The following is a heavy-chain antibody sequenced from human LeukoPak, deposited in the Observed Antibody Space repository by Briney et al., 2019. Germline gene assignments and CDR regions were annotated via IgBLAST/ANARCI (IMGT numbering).Heavy chain of an antibody. CDR1: GFTFSSYA. CDR2: IWYDGSNK. D-gene: IGHD2-2*01. V-gene: IGHV3-33*08. Sequence: GGSLRLSCAASGFTFSSYAMSWVRQAPGKGLEWVAVIWYDGSNKYYADSVKGRFTISRDNSKNTLYLQMNSLRAEDTAVYYCARAYCSSTSCYYDAFDIWGQGTMVTVSS. J-gene: IGHJ3*02. CDR3: ARAYCSSTSCYYDAFDI.